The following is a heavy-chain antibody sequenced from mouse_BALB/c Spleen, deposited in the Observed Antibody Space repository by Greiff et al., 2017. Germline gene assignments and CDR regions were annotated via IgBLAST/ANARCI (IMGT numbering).Heavy chain of an antibody. J-gene: IGHJ2*01. CDR3: ARWTQGFDY. CDR2: IYPGSGST. V-gene: IGHV1-55*01. Sequence: QVQLQQPGAELVKPGTSVKLSCKASGYNFTSYWINWVKLRPGQGLEWIGDIYPGSGSTNYNEKFKSKATLTVDTSSSTAYMQLSSLASEDSALYYCARWTQGFDYWGQGTTLTVSS. CDR1: GYNFTSYW.